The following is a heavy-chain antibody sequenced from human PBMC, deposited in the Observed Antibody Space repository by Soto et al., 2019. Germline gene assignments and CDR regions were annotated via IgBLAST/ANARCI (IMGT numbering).Heavy chain of an antibody. Sequence: ASVKVSCKASGYTFTSYAMHWVRQAPGQRLEWMGWINAGNGNTKYSQKFQGRVTITRDTSASTAYMELSSLRSEDTAVYYCARVGTGYSVYYYYMDVWGKGTTVTVSS. CDR2: INAGNGNT. J-gene: IGHJ6*03. CDR3: ARVGTGYSVYYYYMDV. CDR1: GYTFTSYA. V-gene: IGHV1-3*01. D-gene: IGHD3-9*01.